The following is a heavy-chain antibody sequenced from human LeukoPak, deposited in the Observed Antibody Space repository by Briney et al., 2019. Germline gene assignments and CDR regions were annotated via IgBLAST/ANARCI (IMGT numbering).Heavy chain of an antibody. D-gene: IGHD2-15*01. V-gene: IGHV3-21*04. CDR1: GFTFSSYT. CDR2: ISSSSSYI. CDR3: AKGGYCSGGSCYVEYFQH. Sequence: PGGSLRLSCAASGFTFSSYTMNWVRQAPGKGLEWVSSISSSSSYIYYTDSVKGRFTISRDNSKNTLYLQMNSLRAEDTAVYYCAKGGYCSGGSCYVEYFQHWGQGTLVTVSS. J-gene: IGHJ1*01.